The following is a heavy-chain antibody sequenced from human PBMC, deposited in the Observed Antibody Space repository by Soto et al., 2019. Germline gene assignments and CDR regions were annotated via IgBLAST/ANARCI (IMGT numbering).Heavy chain of an antibody. J-gene: IGHJ4*02. V-gene: IGHV3-30*18. CDR1: GFTFSIYG. D-gene: IGHD1-26*01. CDR3: AKAGTRYSGSYPILYYFDY. CDR2: ISYDGSNK. Sequence: HPGGSLRLSCAASGFTFSIYGMHWVRQAPGKGLDWVAVISYDGSNKYYADSVKGRFTISRDNSKNTLYLQMNSLRAEDTAVYYCAKAGTRYSGSYPILYYFDYWGQGTLVTVSS.